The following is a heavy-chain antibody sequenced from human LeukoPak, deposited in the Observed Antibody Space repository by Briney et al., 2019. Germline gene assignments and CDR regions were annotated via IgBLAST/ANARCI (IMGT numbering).Heavy chain of an antibody. D-gene: IGHD3-3*01. Sequence: PSETLSLTCAVYGGSFSGYYWSWIRQPPGKGLEWIGEINHSGSTNYNPSLKSRVTISVDTSKNQFSLKLSSVTAADTAVYYCARGPNFWSGYCIQFRGGFDYWGQGTLVTVSS. J-gene: IGHJ4*02. CDR3: ARGPNFWSGYCIQFRGGFDY. CDR1: GGSFSGYY. V-gene: IGHV4-34*01. CDR2: INHSGST.